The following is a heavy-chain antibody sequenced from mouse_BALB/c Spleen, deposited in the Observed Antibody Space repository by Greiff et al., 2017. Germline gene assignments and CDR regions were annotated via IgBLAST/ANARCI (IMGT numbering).Heavy chain of an antibody. V-gene: IGHV5-12-1*01. CDR1: GFAFSSYD. J-gene: IGHJ4*01. D-gene: IGHD6-5*01. CDR3: ARPPYDSYAMDY. Sequence: EVKVVESGGGLVKPGGSLKLSCAASGFAFSSYDMSWVRQTPEKRLEWVAYISRGGGSTYYPDTVKGRFTISRDNAKNTLYLQMSSLKSEDTAMYYCARPPYDSYAMDYWGQGTSVTVSS. CDR2: ISRGGGST.